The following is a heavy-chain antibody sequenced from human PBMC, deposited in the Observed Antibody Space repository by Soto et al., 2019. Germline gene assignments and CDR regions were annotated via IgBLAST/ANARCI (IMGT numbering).Heavy chain of an antibody. J-gene: IGHJ5*02. Sequence: QVQLQQWGAGLLKPSETLSLTCAVYGGSFSGYYWSWIRQPPGKGLEWIGEINHSGSTNYNPSLKRLVTISVDTSKNQFSLKLSSVTAADTSVYYCERGIRGRWIAARLLPQGGFDPWGQGTLVTVSS. CDR2: INHSGST. V-gene: IGHV4-34*01. CDR1: GGSFSGYY. D-gene: IGHD6-6*01. CDR3: ERGIRGRWIAARLLPQGGFDP.